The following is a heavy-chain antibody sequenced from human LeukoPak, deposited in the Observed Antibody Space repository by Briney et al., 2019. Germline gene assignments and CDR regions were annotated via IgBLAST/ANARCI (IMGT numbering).Heavy chain of an antibody. V-gene: IGHV3-74*01. Sequence: GGSLRLSCAASGFTFSSYAMHWVRQAPGKGPVWVSRISADRSNTNYADSVKGRFTISRDNVENMLYLQMSSLRAEDTAVYYCARESFTSSGRYFDYWGQGTLVTVSS. J-gene: IGHJ4*02. CDR3: ARESFTSSGRYFDY. CDR2: ISADRSNT. CDR1: GFTFSSYA. D-gene: IGHD6-6*01.